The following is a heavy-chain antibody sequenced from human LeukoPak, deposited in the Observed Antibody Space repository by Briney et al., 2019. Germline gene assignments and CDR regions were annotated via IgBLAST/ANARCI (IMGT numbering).Heavy chain of an antibody. J-gene: IGHJ4*02. CDR1: GGTFSNYA. Sequence: SVKVSCKASGGTFSNYAVTWVRQAPGQGLEWMGRIIPIFGTPNYAQKFQGRVTITTDESTSTAYMELSSLRSEDTAVYYCARGPIQYCSGDSCYSPLDYWGQGTLVTVSS. CDR3: ARGPIQYCSGDSCYSPLDY. D-gene: IGHD2-15*01. V-gene: IGHV1-69*05. CDR2: IIPIFGTP.